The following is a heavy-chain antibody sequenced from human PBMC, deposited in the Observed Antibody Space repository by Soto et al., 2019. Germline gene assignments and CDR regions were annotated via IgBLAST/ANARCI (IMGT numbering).Heavy chain of an antibody. CDR2: SRDKPQGYST. V-gene: IGHV3-72*01. CDR1: GFTLSYHY. D-gene: IGHD3-22*01. J-gene: IGHJ4*02. Sequence: GGSLRLSCAGSGFTLSYHYIDWVRQAPGKGLEWVGRSRDKPQGYSTAYAASVKGRFTTSRDESKNSAYLQMNSLKTEDTAVYYCVRATYFSDSSGYTRCLDYWGQGTLVTVSS. CDR3: VRATYFSDSSGYTRCLDY.